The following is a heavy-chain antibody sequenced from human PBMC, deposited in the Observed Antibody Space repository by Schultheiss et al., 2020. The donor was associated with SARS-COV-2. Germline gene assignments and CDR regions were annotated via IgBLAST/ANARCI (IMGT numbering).Heavy chain of an antibody. V-gene: IGHV3-30*18. D-gene: IGHD1-1*01. CDR2: ISYDGSNK. CDR1: GFTFSSYS. J-gene: IGHJ4*02. CDR3: AKMMVTTGGHSDY. Sequence: GGSLRLSCAASGFTFSSYSMNWVRQAPGKGLEWVAVISYDGSNKYYADSVKGRFTISRDNSKNTLYLQMNSLRAEDTAVYYCAKMMVTTGGHSDYWGQGTLVTVSS.